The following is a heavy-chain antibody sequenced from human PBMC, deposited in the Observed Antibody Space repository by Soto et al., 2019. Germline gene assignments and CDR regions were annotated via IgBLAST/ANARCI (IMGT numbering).Heavy chain of an antibody. CDR1: GGSISSSSYY. J-gene: IGHJ5*02. CDR2: IYYSGST. CDR3: ARRITIFGVEFDP. Sequence: PSETLSLTCTVSGGSISSSSYYWGWIRQPPGKGLEWIGSIYYSGSTYYNPSLKSRVTISVDTSKNQFSLKLSSVTAADTAVYYCARRITIFGVEFDPWGQGTLVTV. V-gene: IGHV4-39*01. D-gene: IGHD3-3*01.